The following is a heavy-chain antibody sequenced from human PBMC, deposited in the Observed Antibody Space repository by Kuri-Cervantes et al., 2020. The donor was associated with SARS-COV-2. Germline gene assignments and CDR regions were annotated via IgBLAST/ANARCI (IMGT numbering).Heavy chain of an antibody. V-gene: IGHV1-46*01. CDR1: GYTFTDYY. Sequence: ASVKVSCKASGYTFTDYYMYWVRQAPGQGLEWMGIINPSGGSTSYAQKFQGRVTMTRDTSTSTVYMELSSLRSEDTAVYYCARGPLGSYDFWSGYYHNYDYWGQGTLVTVSS. CDR3: ARGPLGSYDFWSGYYHNYDY. J-gene: IGHJ4*02. CDR2: INPSGGST. D-gene: IGHD3-3*01.